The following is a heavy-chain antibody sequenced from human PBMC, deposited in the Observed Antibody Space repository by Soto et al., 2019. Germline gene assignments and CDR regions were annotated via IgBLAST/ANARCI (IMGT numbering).Heavy chain of an antibody. D-gene: IGHD3-22*01. CDR2: ISGSGGST. J-gene: IGHJ4*02. Sequence: EVQLLESGGGLVQPGGSLRLSCAASGFTFSSYAMSWVRQAPGKGLEWVSAISGSGGSTYYADSVKGRFTISRDNSKNTLYLQRNSLRAEDTAVYYCAKDLGALDYYDSSGDTDYGGQETLVTVSS. CDR3: AKDLGALDYYDSSGDTDY. V-gene: IGHV3-23*01. CDR1: GFTFSSYA.